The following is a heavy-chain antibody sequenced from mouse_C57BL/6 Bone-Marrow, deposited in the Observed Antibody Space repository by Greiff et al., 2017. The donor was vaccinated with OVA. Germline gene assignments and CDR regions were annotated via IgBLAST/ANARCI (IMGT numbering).Heavy chain of an antibody. V-gene: IGHV10-3*01. D-gene: IGHD1-1*01. CDR3: VGARSSYWYFDV. Sequence: EVQVVESGGGLVQPKGSLKLSCAASGFTFNTYAMHWVRQAPGKGLEWVARIRSKSSNYATYYAVSVKDRFTISRDDSQSMLYLQMNNLKTEDTAMYYCVGARSSYWYFDVWGTGTTVTVSS. CDR2: IRSKSSNYAT. CDR1: GFTFNTYA. J-gene: IGHJ1*03.